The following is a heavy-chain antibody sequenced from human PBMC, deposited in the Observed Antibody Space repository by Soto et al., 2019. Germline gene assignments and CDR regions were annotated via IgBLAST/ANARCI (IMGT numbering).Heavy chain of an antibody. J-gene: IGHJ5*02. V-gene: IGHV1-8*01. Sequence: QVQLVQSGAEVKKPGASVKVSCKASGYTFTSYDINWVRQATGQGLEWMGWMNPNSGNAGYAQKFQGRVTMTTNPSISTAYMEPSSPRSEDTAVYYFARGSRGVRFDPWGQGTLVTVSS. CDR1: GYTFTSYD. D-gene: IGHD3-10*01. CDR2: MNPNSGNA. CDR3: ARGSRGVRFDP.